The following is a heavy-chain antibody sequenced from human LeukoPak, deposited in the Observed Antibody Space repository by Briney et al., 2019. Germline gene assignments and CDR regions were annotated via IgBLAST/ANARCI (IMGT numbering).Heavy chain of an antibody. J-gene: IGHJ4*02. CDR1: GFTFSTSA. CDR2: ISGSGAT. CDR3: TNRRPGKHLED. D-gene: IGHD1-1*01. V-gene: IGHV3-23*01. Sequence: GGSLRLSCAASGFTFSTSAMTWVRQAPGKGLEWVSGISGSGATDYADSVKGRFTISRDNSKNSLYLQMNSLRVDDTASYYCTNRRPGKHLEDWGQGTLVTVSS.